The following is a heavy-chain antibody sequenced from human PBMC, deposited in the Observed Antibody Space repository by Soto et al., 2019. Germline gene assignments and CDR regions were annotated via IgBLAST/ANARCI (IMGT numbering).Heavy chain of an antibody. CDR2: IYPGDSDT. CDR3: TRGLVDSSPPYTYHGMDV. J-gene: IGHJ6*02. V-gene: IGHV5-51*01. Sequence: PGESLKISCKGSGYSFTSYLIGWVRQMPGKGLEWMGIIYPGDSDTRYSPSFQGQVTISADKSISTAYLQMNSLKTEDTAVYYCTRGLVDSSPPYTYHGMDVWGQGTTVTVSS. D-gene: IGHD3-9*01. CDR1: GYSFTSYL.